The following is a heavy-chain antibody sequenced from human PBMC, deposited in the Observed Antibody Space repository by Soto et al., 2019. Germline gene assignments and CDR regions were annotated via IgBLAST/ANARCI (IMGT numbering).Heavy chain of an antibody. CDR1: GYSLTSGYH. CDR3: VRVYGRSSCFFDS. V-gene: IGHV4-38-2*02. Sequence: SETVSLTCNVSGYSLTSGYHWGWIRQPPGKGLEWIGTIYHSGTTYYNPSLVSRVTMSVDTSKNQFSLKVTSATAADTAVYFCVRVYGRSSCFFDSWGQGTLVTAPQ. D-gene: IGHD6-6*01. J-gene: IGHJ4*02. CDR2: IYHSGTT.